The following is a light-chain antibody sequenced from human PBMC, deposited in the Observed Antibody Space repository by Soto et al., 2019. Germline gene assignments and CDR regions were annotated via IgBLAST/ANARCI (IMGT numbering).Light chain of an antibody. CDR3: SSYTTSNTRQIV. V-gene: IGLV2-14*03. CDR1: SSDVGGYNY. J-gene: IGLJ1*01. Sequence: QSALTQPASVSGSPGQSITISCTGTSSDVGGYNYVSWYQHHPGKAPKLLIYDVSNRPSGISNRFSGSKSDNTASLTISGLQPEDEADYYCSSYTTSNTRQIVFGTGTEPTVL. CDR2: DVS.